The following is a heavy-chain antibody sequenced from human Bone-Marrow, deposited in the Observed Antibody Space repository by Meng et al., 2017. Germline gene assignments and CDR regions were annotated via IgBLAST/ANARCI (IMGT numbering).Heavy chain of an antibody. CDR2: ISSNGGST. CDR1: GFTFSSYA. D-gene: IGHD1/OR15-1a*01. V-gene: IGHV3-64*02. J-gene: IGHJ2*01. Sequence: VQLVESGEGFVQPGGSLRLSCAASGFTFSSYAMRWVRQAPGKGLEYVSAISSNGGSTYYADSVKGRFTISRDNSKNTLYLQMGSLRAEDMAVYYCARGIRSRQTTGWYFDLWGRGTLVTVSS. CDR3: ARGIRSRQTTGWYFDL.